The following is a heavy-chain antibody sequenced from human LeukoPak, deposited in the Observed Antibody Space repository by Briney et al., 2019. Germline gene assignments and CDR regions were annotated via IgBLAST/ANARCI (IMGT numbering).Heavy chain of an antibody. CDR1: GYMFTSYN. J-gene: IGHJ4*02. CDR2: INPNSGGT. Sequence: DSVKVSCKASGYMFTSYNMHWVRQAPGQGLELMGWINPNSGGTNYAQKFQGRVTMTRDTSISTAYMELSRLRSDDTAVYYCASSGPEYYFDYWGQGTLVTVSS. CDR3: ASSGPEYYFDY. V-gene: IGHV1-2*02.